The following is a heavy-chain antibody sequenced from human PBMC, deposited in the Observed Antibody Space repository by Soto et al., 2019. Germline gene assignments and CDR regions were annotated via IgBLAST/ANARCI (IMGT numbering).Heavy chain of an antibody. CDR2: ISSSSSYI. CDR3: ARLHGYSGSYSGDYCYYYGMDV. Sequence: GGSLRLSCAASGFTFSSYSMNWVRQAPGKGLEWVSSISSSSSYIYYADSVKGRFTISRDNAKNSLYLQMNSLRAEDTAVYYCARLHGYSGSYSGDYCYYYGMDVWGQGTTVTVSS. J-gene: IGHJ6*02. D-gene: IGHD1-26*01. CDR1: GFTFSSYS. V-gene: IGHV3-21*01.